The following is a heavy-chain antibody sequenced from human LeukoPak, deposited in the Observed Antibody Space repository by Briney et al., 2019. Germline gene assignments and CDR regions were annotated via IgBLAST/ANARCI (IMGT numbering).Heavy chain of an antibody. J-gene: IGHJ2*01. CDR1: GFTFSAYA. CDR2: ISGSGCDM. Sequence: GGCLRLSCAASGFTFSAYAMSWVRQAPGKGLEWVSTISGSGCDMSYEDSVKGRFTISRDNSRNTLYLQSNGLRAEDTAVYYCARDFDYVWGSYRLWYFDLWGRGTLVT. D-gene: IGHD3-16*02. V-gene: IGHV3-23*01. CDR3: ARDFDYVWGSYRLWYFDL.